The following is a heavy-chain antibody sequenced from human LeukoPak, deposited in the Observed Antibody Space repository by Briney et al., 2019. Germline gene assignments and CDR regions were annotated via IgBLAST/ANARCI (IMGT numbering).Heavy chain of an antibody. D-gene: IGHD5-24*01. Sequence: GGSLRLSCAASGFTFYDYTMHWVRQVPGKGLEWVSLISWDGGSKYYADSVKGRFTISRDNSKKSLYLQMNSLRPEDTALYYCASETESQRSFDYWGQGTLVTVS. CDR3: ASETESQRSFDY. CDR2: ISWDGGSK. CDR1: GFTFYDYT. J-gene: IGHJ4*02. V-gene: IGHV3-43*01.